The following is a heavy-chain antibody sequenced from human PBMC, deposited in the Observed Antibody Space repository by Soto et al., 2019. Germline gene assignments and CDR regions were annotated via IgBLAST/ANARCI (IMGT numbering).Heavy chain of an antibody. CDR3: TGDLNSVTGSYLNIDY. D-gene: IGHD3-10*01. CDR2: IKSKTDGGTT. CDR1: GFTFSNSW. Sequence: GSLRLSCASSGFTFSNSWRSWVGQAPGKGLEWVGRIKSKTDGGTTDYAARVKGRFTISRDDTKNTLYLQMNSLKTEETAVYYCTGDLNSVTGSYLNIDYWGQGPMVT. V-gene: IGHV3-15*01. J-gene: IGHJ4*02.